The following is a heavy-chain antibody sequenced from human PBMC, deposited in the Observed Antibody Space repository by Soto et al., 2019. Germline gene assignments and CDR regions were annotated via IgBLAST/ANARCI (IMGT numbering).Heavy chain of an antibody. CDR1: GYTFTGYY. D-gene: IGHD3-9*01. CDR3: ARDPSRYDILTGYGYYYGMDV. V-gene: IGHV1-2*02. J-gene: IGHJ6*02. CDR2: INPNSSGT. Sequence: VASVKVSCKASGYTFTGYYMHWVRQAPGQGLEWMGWINPNSSGTNYAQKFQGRVTMTRDTSISTAYMELSRLRSDDTAVYYCARDPSRYDILTGYGYYYGMDVWGQGTTVTVSS.